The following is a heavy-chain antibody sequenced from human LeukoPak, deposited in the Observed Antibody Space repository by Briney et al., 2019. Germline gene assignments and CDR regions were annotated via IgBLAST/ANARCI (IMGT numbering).Heavy chain of an antibody. J-gene: IGHJ4*02. V-gene: IGHV3-7*01. D-gene: IGHD6-6*01. Sequence: GGSLRLSCAVSGITFSNYWMTWVRQAPGKGLEWVANIKKDGSETYYVDSVKGRLTISRDNAKSSLYLQMNNLRAEDTAVYYCASSIAARIWGQGTLVTVSS. CDR2: IKKDGSET. CDR1: GITFSNYW. CDR3: ASSIAARI.